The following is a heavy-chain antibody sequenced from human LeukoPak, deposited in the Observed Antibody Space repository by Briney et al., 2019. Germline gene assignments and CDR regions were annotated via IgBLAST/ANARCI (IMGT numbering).Heavy chain of an antibody. D-gene: IGHD6-6*01. Sequence: GESLKISCKGSGYSFTSYWIGWVRQLPGKGLEWMGIIYPGDSDTRYSPSFQGQVTISADKSISTAYLQWSSLKASDTAMYYCARLGPSSSKAFDIWGQGTMVTVSS. CDR2: IYPGDSDT. J-gene: IGHJ3*02. CDR3: ARLGPSSSKAFDI. CDR1: GYSFTSYW. V-gene: IGHV5-51*01.